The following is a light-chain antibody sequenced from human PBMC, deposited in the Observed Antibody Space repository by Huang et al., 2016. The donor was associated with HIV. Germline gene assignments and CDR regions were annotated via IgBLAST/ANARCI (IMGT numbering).Light chain of an antibody. Sequence: DIQMTQSPSSLSASVGDRVTITCQASQDISNHLNWYLLKPGKAPKRLIYFRSNRASGVPDRFSGSGSGTDFTLRISRVEAEDVGVYFCMRSLQSPAWTFGQGTRV. CDR2: FRS. CDR3: MRSLQSPAWT. CDR1: QDISNH. V-gene: IGKV1-33*01. J-gene: IGKJ1*01.